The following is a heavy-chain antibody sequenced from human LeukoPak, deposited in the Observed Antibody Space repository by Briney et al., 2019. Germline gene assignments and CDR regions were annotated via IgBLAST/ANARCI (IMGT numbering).Heavy chain of an antibody. J-gene: IGHJ4*02. CDR3: AREGDSSGYPFGY. V-gene: IGHV1-8*01. CDR1: GYPFTTYD. Sequence: ASVKVSCKASGYPFTTYDINWVRQAPGQGLEWVAWMNPNSGGTVYAQKFQGRVTLARDTSIGTAYMELNSLRSEDTAVYYCAREGDSSGYPFGYWGQGTLVTVSS. D-gene: IGHD3-22*01. CDR2: MNPNSGGT.